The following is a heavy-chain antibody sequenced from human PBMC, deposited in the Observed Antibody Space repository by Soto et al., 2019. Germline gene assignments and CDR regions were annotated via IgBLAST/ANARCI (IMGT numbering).Heavy chain of an antibody. D-gene: IGHD3-16*01. J-gene: IGHJ4*02. Sequence: PVESLRISCQVSEYRFSGYLISLVRPMPGKGLEWMGRIDPTDSYTDYSPSFQGHVTISVDKSINTAYLQWSSLKASDSAMYYCARLPVLSLVAVWGFDYWGLGTLVTVSS. CDR3: ARLPVLSLVAVWGFDY. CDR2: IDPTDSYT. V-gene: IGHV5-10-1*01. CDR1: EYRFSGYL.